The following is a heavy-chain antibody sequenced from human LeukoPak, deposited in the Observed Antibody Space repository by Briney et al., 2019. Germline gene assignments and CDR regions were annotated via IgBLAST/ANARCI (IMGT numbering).Heavy chain of an antibody. CDR3: ARDGYVWGSYRYTDY. D-gene: IGHD3-16*02. CDR1: GFSVSSNY. V-gene: IGHV3-48*04. CDR2: ISSSSITI. J-gene: IGHJ4*02. Sequence: GGSLRLSCVASGFSVSSNYLSWVRQAPGKGLEWVSFISSSSITIYYADSVKGRFTISRDNAKNSLYLQMNSLRAEDTAVYYCARDGYVWGSYRYTDYWGQGTLVTVSS.